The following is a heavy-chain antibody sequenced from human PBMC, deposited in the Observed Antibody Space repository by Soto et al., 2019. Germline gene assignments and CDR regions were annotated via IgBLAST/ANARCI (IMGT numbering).Heavy chain of an antibody. D-gene: IGHD1-26*01. Sequence: QVQLVQSGAEVKKPGASVKVSCKASGYTFTSYAMHWVRQAPGQRLEWMGWINAGNGNTKYSQKFQGRVTITRDTSASTAYMELSSLRSEATAVYSCARDLGVGAASDYWGQGTLVTVSS. CDR2: INAGNGNT. CDR1: GYTFTSYA. CDR3: ARDLGVGAASDY. V-gene: IGHV1-3*01. J-gene: IGHJ4*02.